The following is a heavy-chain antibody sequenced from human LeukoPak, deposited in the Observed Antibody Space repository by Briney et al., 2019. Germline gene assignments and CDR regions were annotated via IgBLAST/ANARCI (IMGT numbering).Heavy chain of an antibody. CDR2: IYYSGST. V-gene: IGHV4-59*12. CDR3: ARVRDSSGYYDGAFDI. CDR1: GGSISSYY. Sequence: SETLSLTCTVSGGSISSYYWSWIRQPPGKGLEWIGYIYYSGSTNYNPSLKSRVTISVDTSKNQFSLKLSSVTAADTAVYYCARVRDSSGYYDGAFDIWGQGTMVTVSS. D-gene: IGHD3-22*01. J-gene: IGHJ3*02.